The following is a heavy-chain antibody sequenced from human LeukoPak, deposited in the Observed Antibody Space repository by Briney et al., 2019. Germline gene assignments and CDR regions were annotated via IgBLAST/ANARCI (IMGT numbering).Heavy chain of an antibody. CDR1: GFTFSDYT. CDR2: ISSGSSYI. J-gene: IGHJ4*02. CDR3: AREEYYDTSGYYDY. D-gene: IGHD3-22*01. Sequence: GGSLRLSCAASGFTFSDYTINWVRQAPGKGLEWVSSISSGSSYINHAASVKGRFTISRDNAKNSLYLQMNSLRAEDTAVYYCAREEYYDTSGYYDYWGQGTLVTVSS. V-gene: IGHV3-21*01.